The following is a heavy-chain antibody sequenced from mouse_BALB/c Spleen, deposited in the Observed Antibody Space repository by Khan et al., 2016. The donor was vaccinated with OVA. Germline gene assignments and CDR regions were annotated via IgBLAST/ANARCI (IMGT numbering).Heavy chain of an antibody. CDR2: ISSGSSTI. V-gene: IGHV5-17*02. CDR3: ARFPFYYGYLDY. CDR1: GFTFSSFG. J-gene: IGHJ2*01. Sequence: EVELVESGGGLVQPGGSRKLSCAASGFTFSSFGMHWVRQAPEKGLEWVAYISSGSSTIYYADTVKGRFTISRDNPKNTLFLQMTSLRSEDTAMYYGARFPFYYGYLDYWGQGTTLTVSS. D-gene: IGHD1-1*01.